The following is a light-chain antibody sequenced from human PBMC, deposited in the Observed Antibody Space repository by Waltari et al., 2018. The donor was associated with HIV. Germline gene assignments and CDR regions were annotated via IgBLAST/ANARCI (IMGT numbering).Light chain of an antibody. J-gene: IGKJ1*01. CDR1: QSVSSN. Sequence: SCRASQSVSSNLAWYQQKPDQAPRLLIYGASTRASGIPARFSGSGSGTEFTLTISSLQSEDFAVYYCHQYDNWPPWTFGQGTKVEIK. CDR2: GAS. CDR3: HQYDNWPPWT. V-gene: IGKV3-15*01.